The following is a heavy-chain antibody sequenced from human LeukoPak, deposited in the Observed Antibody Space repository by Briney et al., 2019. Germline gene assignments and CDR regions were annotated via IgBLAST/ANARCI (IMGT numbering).Heavy chain of an antibody. CDR3: ASTPNIQWLVQRGKDYFDY. CDR1: GGTFSSYA. J-gene: IGHJ4*02. Sequence: SVKVSCKASGGTFSSYATSWVRQAPGQGLEWMGGIIPIFGTANYAQKFQGRVTITADESTSTAYMELSSLRSEDTAVYYCASTPNIQWLVQRGKDYFDYWGQGTLVTVSS. V-gene: IGHV1-69*13. CDR2: IIPIFGTA. D-gene: IGHD6-19*01.